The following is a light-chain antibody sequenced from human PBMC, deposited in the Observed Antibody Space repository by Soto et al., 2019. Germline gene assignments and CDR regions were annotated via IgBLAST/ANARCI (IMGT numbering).Light chain of an antibody. CDR2: AAS. CDR1: QIISSTY. Sequence: EIVLTQSPGTLSLSPGDRATLSCRASQIISSTYLAWYQQKPGQAPRFLIYAASTRATGIPDRFSGSGSGTDFTLTISRLEPEDFAVYYCQHYGSSPKTFGQGTKVEI. CDR3: QHYGSSPKT. J-gene: IGKJ1*01. V-gene: IGKV3-20*01.